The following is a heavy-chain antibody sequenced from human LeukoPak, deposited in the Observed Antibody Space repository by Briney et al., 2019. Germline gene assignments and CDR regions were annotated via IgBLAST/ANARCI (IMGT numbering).Heavy chain of an antibody. J-gene: IGHJ4*02. CDR1: GFTVSSNY. Sequence: PGGSLRLSCVASGFTVSSNYMNWVRQAPGKGLEWVSVIYSDGSTYYADSVKGRFTISRDNSKNTLYLQMNSLRAEDTAVYYCAADWPLDYWGQGTLVTVSS. V-gene: IGHV3-66*01. D-gene: IGHD3/OR15-3a*01. CDR3: AADWPLDY. CDR2: IYSDGST.